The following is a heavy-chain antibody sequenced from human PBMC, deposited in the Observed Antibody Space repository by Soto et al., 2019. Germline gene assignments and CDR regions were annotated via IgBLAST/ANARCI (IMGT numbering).Heavy chain of an antibody. D-gene: IGHD6-6*01. CDR3: FIAAQRIYYYYYYMNV. CDR1: GFTVSSNY. CDR2: IYIGGST. V-gene: IGHV3-53*04. Sequence: GGSLRLSCAASGFTVSSNYMSWVRQAPGKGLEWVSVIYIGGSTYYADSVKGRFTISRHNSKNTLYLQMNSLRAEDTAVYYCFIAAQRIYYYYYYMNVWGKGTTGTVSS. J-gene: IGHJ6*03.